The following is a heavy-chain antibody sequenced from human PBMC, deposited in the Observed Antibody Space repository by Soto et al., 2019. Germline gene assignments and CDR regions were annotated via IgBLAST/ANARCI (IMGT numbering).Heavy chain of an antibody. CDR2: ISAYNGNT. J-gene: IGHJ4*02. CDR3: ARETFFGSSWYFFDY. CDR1: GYTFTSYG. Sequence: ASVKVSCKASGYTFTSYGISWVRQAPGQGLEWMGWISAYNGNTNYAQKLQGRVTMTTDTSTSTAYMELRSLRSDDTAVYYCARETFFGSSWYFFDYWAQGTLVTVSS. V-gene: IGHV1-18*01. D-gene: IGHD6-13*01.